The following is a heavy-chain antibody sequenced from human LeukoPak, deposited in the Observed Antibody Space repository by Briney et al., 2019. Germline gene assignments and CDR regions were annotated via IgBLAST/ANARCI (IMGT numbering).Heavy chain of an antibody. CDR3: ARAGTSSSKHDY. D-gene: IGHD6-6*01. J-gene: IGHJ4*02. CDR1: GFTFSSYA. CDR2: ISGSGGST. Sequence: RPGGSLRLSCAASGFTFSSYAMSWVRQAPGKGLEWVSAISGSGGSTYYADSVKGRFTISRDNAKNSLYLQMNSLRAEDTAVYYCARAGTSSSKHDYWAREPWSPSPQ. V-gene: IGHV3-23*01.